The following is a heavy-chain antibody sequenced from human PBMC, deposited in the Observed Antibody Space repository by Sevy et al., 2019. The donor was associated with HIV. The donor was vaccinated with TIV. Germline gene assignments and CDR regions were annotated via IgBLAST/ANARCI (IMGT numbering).Heavy chain of an antibody. CDR3: TRDRRYFDWLLSYIDY. D-gene: IGHD3-9*01. CDR2: IRSKAYGGTT. CDR1: GFTFGDYA. J-gene: IGHJ4*02. V-gene: IGHV3-49*04. Sequence: GGSLRLSCTASGFTFGDYAMSWVRQAPGKGLEWVGFIRSKAYGGTTEYAASVKGRFTISRDDSKSIAYLQMNSLKTEDTAVYYCTRDRRYFDWLLSYIDYWGQGTLVTVSS.